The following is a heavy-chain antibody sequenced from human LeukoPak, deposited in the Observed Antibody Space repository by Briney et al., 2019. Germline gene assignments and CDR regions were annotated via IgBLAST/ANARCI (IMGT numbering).Heavy chain of an antibody. D-gene: IGHD1-14*01. Sequence: GGSLRLSCAASGFTVITNDMTWVRQARGKGLEWVSVLYGDGNTKYADSVQGRFTISRDNSKNTLYLEMNSLSPDDTAVYYCARGVEPLAANSLAYWGQGTLVTVSS. CDR2: LYGDGNT. CDR1: GFTVITND. CDR3: ARGVEPLAANSLAY. V-gene: IGHV3-53*01. J-gene: IGHJ4*02.